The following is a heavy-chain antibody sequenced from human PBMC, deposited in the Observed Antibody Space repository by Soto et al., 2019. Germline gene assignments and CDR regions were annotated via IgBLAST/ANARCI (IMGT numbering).Heavy chain of an antibody. CDR3: ARGIDRLIAVGYGMDV. CDR1: GGSISSGDYY. CDR2: IYYSGST. D-gene: IGHD6-19*01. V-gene: IGHV4-30-4*01. Sequence: QVQLQESGPGLVKPSQTLSLTCTVSGGSISSGDYYWSWIRQPPGKGLEWIGYIYYSGSTYYNPSLKSRVTISVDTSKNQFSLKLSSVTAADTAVYYCARGIDRLIAVGYGMDVWGQGTTVTVSS. J-gene: IGHJ6*02.